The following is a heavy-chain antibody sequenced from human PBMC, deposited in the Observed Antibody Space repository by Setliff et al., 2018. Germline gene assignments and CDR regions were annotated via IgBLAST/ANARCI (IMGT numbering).Heavy chain of an antibody. D-gene: IGHD3-16*01. CDR1: GFIVRSYE. CDR2: INSGGTKI. CDR3: ARSINGYQQRYDF. J-gene: IGHJ4*02. Sequence: GGSLRLSCAASGFIVRSYEMNWVRQTPGKGLEWVSYINSGGTKIYYADSVEGRFTISRDNGKNSLFLQMNSVRAEDTAVYYCARSINGYQQRYDFWGQGALVTVSS. V-gene: IGHV3-48*03.